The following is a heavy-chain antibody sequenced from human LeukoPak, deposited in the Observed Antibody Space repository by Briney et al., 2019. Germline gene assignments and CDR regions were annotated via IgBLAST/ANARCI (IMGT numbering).Heavy chain of an antibody. V-gene: IGHV1-24*01. J-gene: IGHJ4*02. D-gene: IGHD6-19*01. Sequence: ASVKVSCKVSGYTLTELSMHWVRQAPGKGLEWMGGFDPEDGETIYAQKFQGRVTITADKSTSTAYMELSSLRSEDTAVYYCARVSYSSGWIDYWGQGTLVTVSS. CDR2: FDPEDGET. CDR3: ARVSYSSGWIDY. CDR1: GYTLTELS.